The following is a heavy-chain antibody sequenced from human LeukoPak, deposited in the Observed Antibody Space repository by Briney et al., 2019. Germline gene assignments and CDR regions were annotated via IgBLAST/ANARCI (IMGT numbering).Heavy chain of an antibody. D-gene: IGHD3-3*01. CDR3: ARDSKFLEWLSHGMDV. V-gene: IGHV1-18*01. J-gene: IGHJ6*02. CDR2: ISAYNGNT. CDR1: GYTFTSYG. Sequence: ASVKVSCKASGYTFTSYGISWVRQAAGQGLEWMGWISAYNGNTNYAQKLQGRVTMTTDTSTSTAYMELRSLRSDDTAVYYCARDSKFLEWLSHGMDVWGQRTTVTVSS.